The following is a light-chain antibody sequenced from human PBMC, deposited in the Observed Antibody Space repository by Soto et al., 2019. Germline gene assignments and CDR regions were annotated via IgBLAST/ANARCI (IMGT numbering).Light chain of an antibody. V-gene: IGKV1-39*01. CDR1: QSIRKY. CDR3: QQSGDTPPWT. Sequence: DIQVTESPSSLSASVGDIVIISFRASQSIRKYLNWYQHKPGKVPTLLIYAASSLQSGVPSRFSGSGSGTEFTLTITSLQPEDFATYYCQQSGDTPPWTFGQGTKVDIK. CDR2: AAS. J-gene: IGKJ1*01.